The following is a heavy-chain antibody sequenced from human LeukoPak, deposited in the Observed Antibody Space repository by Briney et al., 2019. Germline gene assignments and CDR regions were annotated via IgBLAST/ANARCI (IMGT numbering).Heavy chain of an antibody. Sequence: SETLSLTCTVSGGSISSYYWSWIRQPAGKGLEWIGSIYTSGSTNYNPSLKSRVTISVDKSKNQFSLKLSSVTAADTAVYYCARDAEFYYYDSSGYRPWGVYFDYWGQGTLVTVSS. CDR1: GGSISSYY. V-gene: IGHV4-4*07. CDR2: IYTSGST. CDR3: ARDAEFYYYDSSGYRPWGVYFDY. D-gene: IGHD3-22*01. J-gene: IGHJ4*02.